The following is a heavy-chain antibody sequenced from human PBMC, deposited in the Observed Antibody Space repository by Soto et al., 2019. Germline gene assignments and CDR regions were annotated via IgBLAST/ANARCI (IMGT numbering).Heavy chain of an antibody. J-gene: IGHJ4*02. V-gene: IGHV4-39*01. Sequence: LQLQESDPGLVKPSETLALTCTVSAYSISSSSCYWGWIRQQPGKGLEWIGSIDYLGTTYYTPSHWNRVTVFVDTAKNQFFLKLTSVSAAATAVYYCSSWGTRGHQRPYWGQGTLVTVSS. CDR1: AYSISSSSCY. CDR3: SSWGTRGHQRPY. D-gene: IGHD1-1*01. CDR2: IDYLGTT.